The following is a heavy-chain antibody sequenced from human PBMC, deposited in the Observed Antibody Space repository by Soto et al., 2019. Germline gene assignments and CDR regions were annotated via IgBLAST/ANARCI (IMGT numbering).Heavy chain of an antibody. J-gene: IGHJ4*02. Sequence: SVKVSCKASGGTFSSYAISGVRQAPGQGLEWMGGIIPIFGTANYAQKFQGRVTMTRDTSTSTVYMELSSLRSEDTAVYYCASGTYYYDSSGYGYWGQGTLVTVSS. CDR1: GGTFSSYA. CDR3: ASGTYYYDSSGYGY. D-gene: IGHD3-22*01. V-gene: IGHV1-69*05. CDR2: IIPIFGTA.